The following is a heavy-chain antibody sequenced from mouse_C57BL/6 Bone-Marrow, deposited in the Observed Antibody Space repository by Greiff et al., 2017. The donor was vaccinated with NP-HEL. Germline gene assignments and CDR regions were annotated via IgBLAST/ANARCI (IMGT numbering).Heavy chain of an antibody. V-gene: IGHV1-19*01. J-gene: IGHJ3*01. CDR1: GYTFTDYY. CDR3: AREIYYGNYGGFAY. CDR2: INPYNGGT. D-gene: IGHD2-1*01. Sequence: VQLQQSGPVLVKPGASVKMSCKASGYTFTDYYMNWVKQSHGKSLGWIGVINPYNGGTSYNQKFKGKATLTVDKSSSTAYMELNSLTSEDSAVYYCAREIYYGNYGGFAYWGQGTLVTVSA.